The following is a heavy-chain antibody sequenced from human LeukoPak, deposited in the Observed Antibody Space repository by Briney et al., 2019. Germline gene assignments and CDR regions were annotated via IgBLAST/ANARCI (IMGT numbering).Heavy chain of an antibody. CDR2: INPSGDTT. Sequence: VASVKVSCKASGYTFTSYYMHWVRQAPGQGLEWMGIINPSGDTTSYTQKFQGRVTMTRDTSTSTVYMELSSLRSEDTAVYYCARELASAGFFDYWGQGTLVTVSS. J-gene: IGHJ4*02. CDR1: GYTFTSYY. CDR3: ARELASAGFFDY. D-gene: IGHD6-13*01. V-gene: IGHV1-46*01.